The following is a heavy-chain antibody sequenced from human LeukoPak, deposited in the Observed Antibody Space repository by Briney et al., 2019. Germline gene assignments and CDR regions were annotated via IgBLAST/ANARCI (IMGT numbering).Heavy chain of an antibody. J-gene: IGHJ4*02. CDR2: IYYSGST. V-gene: IGHV4-39*01. Sequence: SETLSLTCTVSGGSISSSSYYWGWIRQPPGKGLEWIGSIYYSGSTYYNPSLKSRVTISVDTSKNQFSLKLSSVTAADTAVYYCARLGASGSYVDYWGQGTLVTASS. D-gene: IGHD1-26*01. CDR3: ARLGASGSYVDY. CDR1: GGSISSSSYY.